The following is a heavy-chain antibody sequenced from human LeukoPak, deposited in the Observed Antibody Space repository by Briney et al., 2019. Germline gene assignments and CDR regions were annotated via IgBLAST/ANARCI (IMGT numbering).Heavy chain of an antibody. CDR3: ARHPYDSSGYYPY. Sequence: ASVKVSCKASGYTFTGYYMHWVRQAPGQGLEWMGWINPNSGNTGYAQKFQGRVTMTRNTSISTAYMELSSLRSEDTAVYYCARHPYDSSGYYPYWGQGTLVTVSS. CDR1: GYTFTGYY. J-gene: IGHJ4*02. D-gene: IGHD3-22*01. V-gene: IGHV1-8*02. CDR2: INPNSGNT.